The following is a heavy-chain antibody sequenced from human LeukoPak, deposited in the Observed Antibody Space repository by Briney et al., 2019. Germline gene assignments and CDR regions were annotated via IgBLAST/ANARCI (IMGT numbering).Heavy chain of an antibody. CDR3: ARGRDGYNLVDAFDI. CDR2: IYSDNT. Sequence: GGSLRLSCTVSGFTVSTNSMSWVRQAPGKGLEWVSFIYSDNTHYSDSVKGRFTISRDNSKNTLYLQMNSLRAEDTAVYYCARGRDGYNLVDAFDIWGQGIMVTVSS. CDR1: GFTVSTNS. J-gene: IGHJ3*02. D-gene: IGHD5-24*01. V-gene: IGHV3-66*01.